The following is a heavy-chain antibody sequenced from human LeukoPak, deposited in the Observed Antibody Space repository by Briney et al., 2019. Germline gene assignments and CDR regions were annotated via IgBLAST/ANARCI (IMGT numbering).Heavy chain of an antibody. CDR3: AREPTDELGIEHYFDY. J-gene: IGHJ4*02. CDR2: ISYDGSNK. Sequence: GGSLRLSCAASGFTFSSYAMHWVRQAPGKGLEWVAVISYDGSNKYYADSVKGRFTISRDNSKNTLYLQMNSLRAEDAAVYYCAREPTDELGIEHYFDYWGQGTLVTVSS. D-gene: IGHD7-27*01. V-gene: IGHV3-30-3*01. CDR1: GFTFSSYA.